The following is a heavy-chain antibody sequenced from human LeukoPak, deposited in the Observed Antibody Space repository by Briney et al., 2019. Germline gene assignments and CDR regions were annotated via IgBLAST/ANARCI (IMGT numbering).Heavy chain of an antibody. J-gene: IGHJ4*02. D-gene: IGHD2-8*01. Sequence: PGGSLRLSCAASGLTVSNNYMSWVRQAPGKGLEWVSVIYSDGSTYYADSVKGRFTISRDNSKNILYLQMNSLRAEDTVVYYCARALWPSGMAYWGQGTLVTVSS. CDR3: ARALWPSGMAY. CDR2: IYSDGST. CDR1: GLTVSNNY. V-gene: IGHV3-53*01.